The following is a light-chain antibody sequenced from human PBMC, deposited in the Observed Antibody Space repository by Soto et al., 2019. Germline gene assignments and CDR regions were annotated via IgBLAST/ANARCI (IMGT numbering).Light chain of an antibody. CDR3: QQYNNWPLT. CDR2: ATS. CDR1: HRVSSY. Sequence: EIVMTQSPATLSVSPGERATLSCRASHRVSSYLAWYQQKPGQAPRLLIYATSTRATGIPARFSGSGSGTEFTLTISSLQSEDFAVYCCQQYNNWPLTFGGGTKVEIK. J-gene: IGKJ4*01. V-gene: IGKV3-15*01.